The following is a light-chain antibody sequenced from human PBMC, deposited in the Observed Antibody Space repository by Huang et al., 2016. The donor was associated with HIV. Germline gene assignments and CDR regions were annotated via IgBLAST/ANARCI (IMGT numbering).Light chain of an antibody. CDR3: MQALQTPYT. V-gene: IGKV2-28*01. CDR1: QRLLHNNGYNY. J-gene: IGKJ2*01. CDR2: LGS. Sequence: EIVMTQSPPSLPVTPGEPASIFCGSSQRLLHNNGYNYLAWYLQKPGQSPQLLIYLGSNRASGVPDRFSGSGSGTNFSLKINRVEAEDVGVYYCMQALQTPYTFGQGTKLEIK.